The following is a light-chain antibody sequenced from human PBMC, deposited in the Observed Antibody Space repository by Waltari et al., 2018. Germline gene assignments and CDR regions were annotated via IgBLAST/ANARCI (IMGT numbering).Light chain of an antibody. CDR1: QSVSKY. Sequence: EVVLTQSPGTLSLSPGERATLSCRAIQSVSKYLAWYQQRPGQAPRLLIYSASTRATGIPDRFSGSWYGTDFSLTISRLEPEDFAVYYCQNHERLPAKFGQGTKVEIK. CDR2: SAS. CDR3: QNHERLPAK. V-gene: IGKV3-20*01. J-gene: IGKJ1*01.